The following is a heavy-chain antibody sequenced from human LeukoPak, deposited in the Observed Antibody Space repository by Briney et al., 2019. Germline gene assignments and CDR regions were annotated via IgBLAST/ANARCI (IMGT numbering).Heavy chain of an antibody. CDR1: GYTFTSYG. J-gene: IGHJ4*02. Sequence: ASVKASCKASGYTFTSYGISWVRQAPGQGLEWMGWISAYNGNTNYAQKLQGRVTMTTDTSTSTAYMELRSLRSDDTAVYYCARSDYIAVAGYFDYWGQGTLVTVSS. D-gene: IGHD6-19*01. CDR3: ARSDYIAVAGYFDY. CDR2: ISAYNGNT. V-gene: IGHV1-18*01.